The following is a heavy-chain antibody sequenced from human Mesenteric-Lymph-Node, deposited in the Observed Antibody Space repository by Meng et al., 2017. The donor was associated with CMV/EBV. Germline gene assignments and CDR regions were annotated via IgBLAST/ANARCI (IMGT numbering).Heavy chain of an antibody. D-gene: IGHD2-2*01. V-gene: IGHV1-8*01. Sequence: ASVKVSCKASGYTFTSYYINWVRQATGQGLEWMGWMNPNSGNTGYAQKFQGRVTMTRNTSISTAYMGLSSLRSEDTAVYYCARGLSVVATSDAFDIWGQGTMVTVSS. CDR1: GYTFTSYY. CDR2: MNPNSGNT. J-gene: IGHJ3*02. CDR3: ARGLSVVATSDAFDI.